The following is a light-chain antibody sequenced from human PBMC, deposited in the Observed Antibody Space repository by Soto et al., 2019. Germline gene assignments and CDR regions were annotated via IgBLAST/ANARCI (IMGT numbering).Light chain of an antibody. CDR3: CSYAGSYTLWV. V-gene: IGLV2-11*01. CDR1: SSDVGGYNY. Sequence: QSVLTQPRSVSGSPGQSVTISCTGTSSDVGGYNYVSWYQQHPGKAPKLMIYDVSKRPSGVPDRFSGSKSGNTASLTISGPQAEDEADYYCCSYAGSYTLWVFGAGTKLTVL. J-gene: IGLJ3*02. CDR2: DVS.